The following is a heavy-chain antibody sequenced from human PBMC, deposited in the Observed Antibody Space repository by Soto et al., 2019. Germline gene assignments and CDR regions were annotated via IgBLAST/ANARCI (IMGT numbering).Heavy chain of an antibody. D-gene: IGHD6-19*01. Sequence: QVQLVQSGAEVKKPGSSVKVSCKASGGTFSSYAISWVRQAPGQGLEWMGGILPIFGTANYAQKFQGRVTITADESTSTAYMELSSLRSEDTAVYYCASSLSSIAVAGTAKAEYFQHWGQGTLVTVSS. CDR2: ILPIFGTA. CDR3: ASSLSSIAVAGTAKAEYFQH. V-gene: IGHV1-69*01. CDR1: GGTFSSYA. J-gene: IGHJ1*01.